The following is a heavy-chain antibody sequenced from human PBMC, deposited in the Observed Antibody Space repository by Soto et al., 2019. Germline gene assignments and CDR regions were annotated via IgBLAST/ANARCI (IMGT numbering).Heavy chain of an antibody. CDR3: ARDRIVIVPAARYNWFDP. V-gene: IGHV1-69*13. J-gene: IGHJ5*02. Sequence: SVKVSCKASGGTFSSYAISWVRQAPGQGLEWMGGIIPIFGTANYAQKFQGRVTITADESTSTAYMELSSLRSEDTAVYYCARDRIVIVPAARYNWFDPWGQGTLVTVSS. D-gene: IGHD2-2*01. CDR1: GGTFSSYA. CDR2: IIPIFGTA.